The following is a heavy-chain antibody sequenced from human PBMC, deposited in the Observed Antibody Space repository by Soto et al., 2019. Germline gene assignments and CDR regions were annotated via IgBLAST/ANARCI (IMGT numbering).Heavy chain of an antibody. D-gene: IGHD6-13*01. CDR3: APEGPGTIRPFDN. CDR2: IKRKSDSRTT. CDR1: VFTFSNAC. Sequence: WGSLRISCAPSVFTFSNACIDWVRQAPGKGMELVGSIKRKSDSRTTDYFAPVHGTVTISRDDSEDTLYLQMHSLKTEDTAVYHCAPEGPGTIRPFDNWGQGTLVTVSS. V-gene: IGHV3-15*01. J-gene: IGHJ4*02.